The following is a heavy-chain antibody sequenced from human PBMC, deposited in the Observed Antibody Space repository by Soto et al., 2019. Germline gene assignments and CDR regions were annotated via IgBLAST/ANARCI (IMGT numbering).Heavy chain of an antibody. Sequence: QVPLVQSGTEVKRPGDSVKVSCKASGYTFTGYYVHWVRQAPGQGLERMGWINPNSGDTYLAQRFQGRVTMNRDTSIGTAYMELRGLPSDDTAEYYCAKGGAIVAAGTRVYLYNAMDVWGQGTTVTVSS. CDR1: GYTFTGYY. CDR2: INPNSGDT. V-gene: IGHV1-2*02. J-gene: IGHJ6*02. D-gene: IGHD1-26*01. CDR3: AKGGAIVAAGTRVYLYNAMDV.